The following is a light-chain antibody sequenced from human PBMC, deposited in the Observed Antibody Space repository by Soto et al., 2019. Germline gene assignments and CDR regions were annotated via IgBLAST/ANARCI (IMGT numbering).Light chain of an antibody. J-gene: IGLJ2*01. Sequence: QSVLTQPHSVSGSPGQSVTISCTGTSSDVGAYNYVSWYQQHPGKAPKLMIFDVSKRPSGVPDRFSGSKSGNTASLTISGLQAEDEADYSCCSYAGSYTWVFGGGTKVTVL. V-gene: IGLV2-11*01. CDR1: SSDVGAYNY. CDR3: CSYAGSYTWV. CDR2: DVS.